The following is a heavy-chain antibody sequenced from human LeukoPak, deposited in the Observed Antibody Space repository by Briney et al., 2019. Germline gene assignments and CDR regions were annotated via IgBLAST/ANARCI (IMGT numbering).Heavy chain of an antibody. D-gene: IGHD2-8*01. Sequence: GGSLRLSCAASGFTFSSYWMSWVRQAPGKGLEWVSDISGSGGSTYYADSVKGRFTISRDNSKNTLYLQMNSLRAEDTAVYYCAKSIYWTNPYYFDYWGQGTLVTVSS. CDR3: AKSIYWTNPYYFDY. V-gene: IGHV3-23*01. CDR1: GFTFSSYW. CDR2: ISGSGGST. J-gene: IGHJ4*02.